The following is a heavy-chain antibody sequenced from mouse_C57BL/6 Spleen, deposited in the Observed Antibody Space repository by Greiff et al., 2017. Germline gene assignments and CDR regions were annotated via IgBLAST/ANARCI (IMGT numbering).Heavy chain of an antibody. CDR3: ARALGYFDV. J-gene: IGHJ1*03. CDR2: INDDGSST. Sequence: EVKLMESEGGLVQPGSSMKLSCTASGFTFSDYYMAWVRQVPEKGLEWVANINDDGSSTYYLDSLKSRFIISRDNAKNILYLQMSSLKSEDTATYYCARALGYFDVWGTGTTVTVSS. CDR1: GFTFSDYY. V-gene: IGHV5-16*01.